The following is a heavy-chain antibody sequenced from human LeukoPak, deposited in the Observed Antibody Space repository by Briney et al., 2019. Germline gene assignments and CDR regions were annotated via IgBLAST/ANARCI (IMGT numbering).Heavy chain of an antibody. V-gene: IGHV3-30-3*01. CDR3: ARDRDDSSGYSNHFDY. J-gene: IGHJ4*02. CDR2: ISHDGSDK. D-gene: IGHD3-22*01. Sequence: GGSLRLSCAASGFTFSSYAMHWVRQAPGKGLEWVAVISHDGSDKYYADSVKGRFTISRDNSKNTLYLQMNSLRVEDTAVYYCARDRDDSSGYSNHFDYWGQGTLVTVSS. CDR1: GFTFSSYA.